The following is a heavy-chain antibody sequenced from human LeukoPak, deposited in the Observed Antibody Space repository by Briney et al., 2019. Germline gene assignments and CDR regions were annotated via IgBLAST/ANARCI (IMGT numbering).Heavy chain of an antibody. CDR1: GFSLRTGGMC. CDR3: ARTDSNGYYSDY. D-gene: IGHD3-22*01. Sequence: SGPALVKRTQTLTLTCTFSGFSLRTGGMCVSWVRQPPGKALEWLARIDWDDDKYYNTSLRARLTISKGTSENQVVLTMTNMDPVDTATYYCARTDSNGYYSDYWGQGTLVTVSS. J-gene: IGHJ4*02. V-gene: IGHV2-70*11. CDR2: IDWDDDK.